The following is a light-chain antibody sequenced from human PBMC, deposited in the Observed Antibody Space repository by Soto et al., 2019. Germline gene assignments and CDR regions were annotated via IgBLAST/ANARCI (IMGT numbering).Light chain of an antibody. CDR1: SSDVGGYNY. V-gene: IGLV2-14*01. Sequence: QSALTQPASVSGSPGQSITISCTGTSSDVGGYNYVSWYQQHPGKAPKLMIYEVSNRPSGVSNRFSGSKSGNTASLTISWLQAEDEADDYCSSYTSSSTLVLFGGGTNVTVL. J-gene: IGLJ2*01. CDR2: EVS. CDR3: SSYTSSSTLVL.